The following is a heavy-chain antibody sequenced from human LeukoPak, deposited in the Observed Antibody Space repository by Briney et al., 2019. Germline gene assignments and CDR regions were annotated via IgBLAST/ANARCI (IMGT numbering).Heavy chain of an antibody. CDR1: GYTFTSYA. CDR2: INPATGDT. Sequence: ASVKVSCKASGYTFTSYAIHWVRQAPGQGLEWMGWINPATGDTKYSEKFQGRVTMTRDTSTSTVYMELSSLRSEDTAVYYCARDGGIAAAAFDYWGQGTLVTVSS. V-gene: IGHV1-3*01. J-gene: IGHJ4*02. CDR3: ARDGGIAAAAFDY. D-gene: IGHD6-13*01.